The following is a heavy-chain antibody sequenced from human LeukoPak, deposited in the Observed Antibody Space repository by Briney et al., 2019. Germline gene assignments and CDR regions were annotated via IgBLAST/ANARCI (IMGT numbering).Heavy chain of an antibody. D-gene: IGHD5-18*01. V-gene: IGHV3-73*01. CDR3: ARGGYNMDTGYYYGMDV. J-gene: IGHJ6*02. CDR2: IRSKANSYAT. CDR1: GFTFSGSA. Sequence: GGSVRLSCAASGFTFSGSAMHWVRQASGKGLEWVGRIRSKANSYATAYAASVKGRFTISRDDSKNTAYLQMYSLKTEDTAVYYCARGGYNMDTGYYYGMDVWGQGTTVTVSS.